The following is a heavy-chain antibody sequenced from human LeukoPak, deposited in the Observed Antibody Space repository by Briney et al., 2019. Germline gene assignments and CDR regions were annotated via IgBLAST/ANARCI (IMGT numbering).Heavy chain of an antibody. D-gene: IGHD3/OR15-3a*01. CDR2: INTNTGNP. J-gene: IGHJ3*02. CDR1: GYTFTSYT. Sequence: ASVKVSCKASGYTFTSYTMNWVRQAPGQGLEWRGWINTNTGNPTYAQGFTGRFVFSLDTSVGTASLQISSLKPEDTAVYYCARASSWTYHIDAFDIWGQGTMVTVSS. CDR3: ARASSWTYHIDAFDI. V-gene: IGHV7-4-1*02.